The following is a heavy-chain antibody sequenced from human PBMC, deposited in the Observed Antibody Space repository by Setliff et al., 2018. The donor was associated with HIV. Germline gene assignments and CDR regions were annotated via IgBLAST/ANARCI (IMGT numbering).Heavy chain of an antibody. V-gene: IGHV4-39*07. J-gene: IGHJ4*02. CDR2: MYYSGST. CDR1: GGAISSSSYY. Sequence: SETLSLTCTVAGGAISSSSYYWGWVRQPPGKGLEWIGSMYYSGSTYYTPSLKSRITISLDTSKNQFSLRMRSVTAADTAVYYCARVFVDTAVLRVLEYYFDSWGRGTLVTVSS. D-gene: IGHD5-18*01. CDR3: ARVFVDTAVLRVLEYYFDS.